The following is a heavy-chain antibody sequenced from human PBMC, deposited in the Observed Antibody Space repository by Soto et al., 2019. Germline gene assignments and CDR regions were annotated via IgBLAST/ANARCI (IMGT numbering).Heavy chain of an antibody. Sequence: QLHLVQSGAEVKKPGSSLKVSCKASGGTFSNSGISWVRQAPGQGLEWMGGIIPIFDTTNNAQKLQSRITIIAYESTNTVYMELSNLRSADTGVYYCARAPILVSVTLHENYFDSWGQGTLVTVSS. J-gene: IGHJ4*02. CDR1: GGTFSNSG. D-gene: IGHD2-21*02. CDR3: ARAPILVSVTLHENYFDS. CDR2: IIPIFDTT. V-gene: IGHV1-69*01.